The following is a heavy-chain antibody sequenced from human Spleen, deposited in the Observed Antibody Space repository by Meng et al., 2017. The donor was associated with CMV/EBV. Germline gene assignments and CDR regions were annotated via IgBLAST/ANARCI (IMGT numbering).Heavy chain of an antibody. V-gene: IGHV3-53*01. CDR3: ALDSSYYDSSRPRFDH. D-gene: IGHD3-22*01. CDR1: GFNVAGYY. J-gene: IGHJ4*02. CDR2: ISSGGFT. Sequence: SGFNVAGYYMSWVRQAPGKGLEFVSVISSGGFTYYADSVKGRFAISRDNWRNTLYLQMNSLRAEDTALFYCALDSSYYDSSRPRFDHWGQGTLVTVSS.